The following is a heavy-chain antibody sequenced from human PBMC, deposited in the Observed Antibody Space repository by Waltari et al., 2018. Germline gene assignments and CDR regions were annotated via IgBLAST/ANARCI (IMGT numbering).Heavy chain of an antibody. V-gene: IGHV3-53*01. CDR1: GFSVSNSY. D-gene: IGHD3-16*01. CDR2: IYVVDST. Sequence: EVQLVESGGGLIQPGGSLRLSCAASGFSVSNSYVSWVRPAPGKGLEWISFIYVVDSTLYVDSVKGRFTVSRDNSKNTVHLQMNSVRVDDTAVYYCATFSNWVHDTFDIWGQGTLVSVSS. J-gene: IGHJ3*02. CDR3: ATFSNWVHDTFDI.